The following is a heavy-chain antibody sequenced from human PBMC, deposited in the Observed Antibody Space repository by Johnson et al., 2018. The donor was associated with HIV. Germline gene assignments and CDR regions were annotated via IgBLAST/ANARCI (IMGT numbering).Heavy chain of an antibody. V-gene: IGHV3-33*01. CDR2: IWSDGSNK. CDR3: VTSTASDALDI. CDR1: GLSFSSYG. D-gene: IGHD1-1*01. J-gene: IGHJ3*02. Sequence: QVQLVESGGGVVQPGRSVRLSCAASGLSFSSYGMEWVRQAPGKGLEWVAVIWSDGSNKHYADSVKGRFTISRDNSKNTLYLQMNSLRAEDTAVYYCVTSTASDALDIWGQGTMVTVSS.